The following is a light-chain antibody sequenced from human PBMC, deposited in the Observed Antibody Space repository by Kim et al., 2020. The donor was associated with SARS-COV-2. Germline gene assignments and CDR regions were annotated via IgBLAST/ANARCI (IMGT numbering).Light chain of an antibody. J-gene: IGLJ2*01. V-gene: IGLV3-19*01. Sequence: SSELTQDPVVSVALGQTVRITCQGDSLRSYYATWYQQKPRQAPVLVIYGRNNRPSGIPDRFSGSASGNTASLTISRTQAEDEADFYCQSRDSGGKVVFGGGTQLTVL. CDR1: SLRSYY. CDR2: GRN. CDR3: QSRDSGGKVV.